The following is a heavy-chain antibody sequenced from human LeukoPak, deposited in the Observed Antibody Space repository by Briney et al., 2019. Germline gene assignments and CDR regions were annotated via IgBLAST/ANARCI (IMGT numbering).Heavy chain of an antibody. J-gene: IGHJ3*02. D-gene: IGHD6-13*01. CDR1: GFTFSSYW. CDR2: ISYDGSNK. CDR3: ARVGGAAAGSPLGAFDI. V-gene: IGHV3-30-3*01. Sequence: GGSLRLSCAASGFTFSSYWMSWVRQAPGKGLEWVAVISYDGSNKYYADSVKGRFTISRDNSKNTLYLQMNSLRAEDTAVYYCARVGGAAAGSPLGAFDIWGQGTMVTVSS.